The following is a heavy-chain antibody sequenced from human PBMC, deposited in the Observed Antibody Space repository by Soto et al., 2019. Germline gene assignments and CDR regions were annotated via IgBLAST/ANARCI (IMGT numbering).Heavy chain of an antibody. CDR3: ARGLGTNGLDV. CDR1: GYTFTRNG. J-gene: IGHJ6*02. Sequence: ASVKVSCKTSGYTFTRNGITWVRQAPGQGLEWMGGISTYSGNTDYAQSLQDRVTMTTDTSTSTVYMELGSLRSDDTAVYYCARGLGTNGLDVWGQGTTVTVSS. V-gene: IGHV1-18*01. CDR2: ISTYSGNT. D-gene: IGHD3-16*01.